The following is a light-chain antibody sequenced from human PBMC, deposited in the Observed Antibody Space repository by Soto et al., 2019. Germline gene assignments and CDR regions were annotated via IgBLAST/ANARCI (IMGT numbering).Light chain of an antibody. Sequence: EVVLTQSPVPLSLSPGARATLSCRASQSFRGQLAWYQQKPGQAPRLLIYDAYNRATGIPPRFSGSGSGTDFTLTISSLEPEDSAVYYCQQCHMWPITFGQGTRLEIK. CDR3: QQCHMWPIT. J-gene: IGKJ5*01. CDR2: DAY. CDR1: QSFRGQ. V-gene: IGKV3-11*01.